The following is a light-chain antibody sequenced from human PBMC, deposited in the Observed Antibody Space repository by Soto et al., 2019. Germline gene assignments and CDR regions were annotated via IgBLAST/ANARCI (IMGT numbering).Light chain of an antibody. CDR2: AAS. Sequence: DIQMTQSPSSLSASVGDRVTITCRASQTISTYLNWYQQKPGKAPKLLIYAASTLQSGVPSRFSGSGSGTDFTLTINSLQPEDFATYYCQQSHGLPYTFGQGKKLEIK. V-gene: IGKV1-39*01. J-gene: IGKJ2*01. CDR3: QQSHGLPYT. CDR1: QTISTY.